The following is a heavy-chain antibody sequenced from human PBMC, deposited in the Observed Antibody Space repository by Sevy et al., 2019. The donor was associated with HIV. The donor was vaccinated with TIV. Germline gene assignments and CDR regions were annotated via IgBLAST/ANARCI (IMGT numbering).Heavy chain of an antibody. V-gene: IGHV3-15*01. J-gene: IGHJ4*02. CDR1: GFTFSNAW. CDR2: IKSKTDGGTT. CDR3: TPDSKKGGLSALLDY. Sequence: GGSLRLSCAASGFTFSNAWMSWVRQAPGKGLEWVGRIKSKTDGGTTDYAAPVKGRCTISRDASKNTLYLQMYSLKTEDIAIYYCTPDSKKGGLSALLDYWGQGSLVTVSS. D-gene: IGHD3-16*01.